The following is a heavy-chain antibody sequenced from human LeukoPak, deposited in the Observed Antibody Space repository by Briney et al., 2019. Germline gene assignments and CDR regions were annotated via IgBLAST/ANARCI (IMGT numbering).Heavy chain of an antibody. V-gene: IGHV4-34*01. CDR2: INHSGSN. J-gene: IGHJ5*02. CDR1: GGTFSGYY. CDR3: ARGQSVKWSGGFTVRFDP. D-gene: IGHD3-10*01. Sequence: SETLSLTCAAYGGTFSGYYWSWIRQPPGKGLEWFGDINHSGSNNYNPSLKSRVIISVDTNKNQFSQKQRYMPAADQTVYYGARGQSVKWSGGFTVRFDPWGQGTLATVSP.